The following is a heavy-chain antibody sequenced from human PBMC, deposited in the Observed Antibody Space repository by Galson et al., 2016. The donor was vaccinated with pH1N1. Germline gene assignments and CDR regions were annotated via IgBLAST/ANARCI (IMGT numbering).Heavy chain of an antibody. CDR1: GGTFSNYV. J-gene: IGHJ6*02. CDR2: IIPIFGTT. D-gene: IGHD3-10*01. Sequence: SVKVSCKASGGTFSNYVISWVRQAPGQGLEWMGGIIPIFGTTDYAQKFQGRVTITADKTTSTGYMELTSLRSEDTAVYFCASDSKGYYGSGTSIQDHFYYGMDVWGQGNPGHRLL. V-gene: IGHV1-69*06. CDR3: ASDSKGYYGSGTSIQDHFYYGMDV.